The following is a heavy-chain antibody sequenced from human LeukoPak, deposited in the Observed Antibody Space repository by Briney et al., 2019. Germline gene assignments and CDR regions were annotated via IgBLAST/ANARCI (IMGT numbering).Heavy chain of an antibody. D-gene: IGHD1-14*01. Sequence: GESLRLSCAASGITFSIYAMTWVRQAPGKGLEWVSGISDSGDRTFYAHSVRGRFTISRDNSKNTLYLQMNSLRAEDTAMYFCAKYLTAKGPPYALEVWGQGTTVTVSS. J-gene: IGHJ6*02. CDR1: GITFSIYA. V-gene: IGHV3-23*01. CDR3: AKYLTAKGPPYALEV. CDR2: ISDSGDRT.